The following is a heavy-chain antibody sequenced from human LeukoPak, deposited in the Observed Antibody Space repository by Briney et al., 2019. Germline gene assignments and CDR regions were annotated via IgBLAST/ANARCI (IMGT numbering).Heavy chain of an antibody. CDR2: IRYDGSYK. Sequence: GGSPRLSCAASGFTFSNYGMHWVRQAPGKGLEWVAFIRYDGSYKYYADSVKGRFTISRDNSKNTLFLQMNSLRVGDTAVYYCAKSANIAEAGNFDNWGQGTLVTVSS. CDR3: AKSANIAEAGNFDN. J-gene: IGHJ4*02. D-gene: IGHD6-13*01. V-gene: IGHV3-30*02. CDR1: GFTFSNYG.